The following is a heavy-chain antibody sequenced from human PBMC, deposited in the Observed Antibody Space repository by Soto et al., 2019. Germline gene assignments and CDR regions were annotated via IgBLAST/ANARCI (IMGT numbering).Heavy chain of an antibody. CDR3: AKGAVAGTPTSYYYYGMDV. Sequence: QVQLLQSGAEVKKPGSSVRVSCEASGGTFRTYAISWVRQAPGQGLEWMGEIIPIFGTVNYAQKFQGRVTITGDETTTTVSMDLRSMGSEDTAVYYCAKGAVAGTPTSYYYYGMDVWGQGTTVTVSS. D-gene: IGHD6-19*01. CDR2: IIPIFGTV. CDR1: GGTFRTYA. J-gene: IGHJ6*02. V-gene: IGHV1-69*12.